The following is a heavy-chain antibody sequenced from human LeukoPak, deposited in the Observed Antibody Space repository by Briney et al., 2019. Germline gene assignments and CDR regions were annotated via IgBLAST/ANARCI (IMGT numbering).Heavy chain of an antibody. CDR1: GFTVSSNY. V-gene: IGHV3-53*01. J-gene: IGHJ4*02. CDR2: IYSGGST. D-gene: IGHD1-14*01. CDR3: ARDGTNTGAFDY. Sequence: GGSLRLSCAASGFTVSSNYMSWVRQAPGKGLEWVSVIYSGGSTYYADSVKSRFTISRDNSKNTRYLQMNSLRAEDTAVYYCARDGTNTGAFDYWGQGTLVTVSS.